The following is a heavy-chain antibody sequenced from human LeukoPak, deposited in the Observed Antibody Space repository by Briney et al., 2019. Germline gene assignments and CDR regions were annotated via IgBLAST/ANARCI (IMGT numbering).Heavy chain of an antibody. V-gene: IGHV1-69*13. Sequence: SVKVSCKASGGTFSNYAISWVRQAPGQGLEWMGGIVPIFGTANYAQKFQGRVTITADESTSTAYMELSSLRSEDTAVYYCARDSSEFRSLIPHWGQGTLVTVSS. D-gene: IGHD2-21*01. CDR3: ARDSSEFRSLIPH. J-gene: IGHJ1*01. CDR2: IVPIFGTA. CDR1: GGTFSNYA.